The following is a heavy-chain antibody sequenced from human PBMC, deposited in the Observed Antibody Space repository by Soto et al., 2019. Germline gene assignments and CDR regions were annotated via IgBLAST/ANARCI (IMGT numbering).Heavy chain of an antibody. V-gene: IGHV3-21*01. CDR3: ARGGAFSSSWYYYYYYGIDV. D-gene: IGHD6-13*01. CDR1: GFTFSSFF. J-gene: IGHJ6*02. Sequence: GESLTLTCTASGFTFSSFFMNWVRQAPGKGLEWVSSISSSRSYIYYADPVKGRFTIIRENAKNSLYLQMISLRAEDTAVYYCARGGAFSSSWYYYYYYGIDVWGQGTTVTVSS. CDR2: ISSSRSYI.